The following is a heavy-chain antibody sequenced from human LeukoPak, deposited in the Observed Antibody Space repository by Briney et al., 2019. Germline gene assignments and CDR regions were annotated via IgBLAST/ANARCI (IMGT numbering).Heavy chain of an antibody. J-gene: IGHJ5*02. Sequence: GGSLRLSCAASGFTFSSYGMHWVRQAPGKGLEWVAVISYDGSNKYYADSVKGRFTISRDNSKNTLYLQMSSLRAEDTAVYYCAKDRWGYCSSTSYHLNWFDPWGQGTLVTVSS. V-gene: IGHV3-30*18. CDR2: ISYDGSNK. CDR1: GFTFSSYG. D-gene: IGHD2-2*01. CDR3: AKDRWGYCSSTSYHLNWFDP.